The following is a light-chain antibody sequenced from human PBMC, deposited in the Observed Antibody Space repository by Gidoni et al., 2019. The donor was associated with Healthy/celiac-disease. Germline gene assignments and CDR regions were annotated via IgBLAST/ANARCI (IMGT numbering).Light chain of an antibody. J-gene: IGLJ2*01. CDR1: SSNIGNYA. V-gene: IGLV1-36*01. CDR2: YDH. Sequence: QSVLTQPPSVSEVPRQRVTISCSGSSSNIGNYAVNWFQQLPGKAPKLLVYYDHLLPSGVSDRFSGSKSGTSASLAISGLQSEDEAHYYCASWDDSLSGPIFGRGTKLTVL. CDR3: ASWDDSLSGPI.